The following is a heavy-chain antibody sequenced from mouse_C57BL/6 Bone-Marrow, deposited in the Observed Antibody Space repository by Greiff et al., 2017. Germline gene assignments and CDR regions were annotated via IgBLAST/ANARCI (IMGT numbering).Heavy chain of an antibody. V-gene: IGHV1-9*01. CDR2: ILPGSGST. J-gene: IGHJ4*01. CDR3: ARKGKITTVVADYAMDY. CDR1: GYTFTGYW. D-gene: IGHD1-1*01. Sequence: QVQLQQSGAELMKPGASVKLSCKATGYTFTGYWIEWVKQRPGHGLEWIGEILPGSGSTNYNEKFKGKATFTADTSSNTAYMQLSSLTTEDSAIYYCARKGKITTVVADYAMDYWGQGTSVTVSS.